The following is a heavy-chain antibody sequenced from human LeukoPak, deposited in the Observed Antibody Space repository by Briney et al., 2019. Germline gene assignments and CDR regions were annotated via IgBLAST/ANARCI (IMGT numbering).Heavy chain of an antibody. V-gene: IGHV1-8*01. CDR1: GYTFANYD. CDR2: MNPNSGDT. Sequence: ASVKVSCKASGYTFANYDITWVRQAPGQGLEWMGWMNPNSGDTGYAQKFQGRVSMTRDTSISTAYMELSSLRSDDTAVYYCARAQSGSYLVYFDYWGQGTLVTVSS. D-gene: IGHD1-26*01. J-gene: IGHJ4*02. CDR3: ARAQSGSYLVYFDY.